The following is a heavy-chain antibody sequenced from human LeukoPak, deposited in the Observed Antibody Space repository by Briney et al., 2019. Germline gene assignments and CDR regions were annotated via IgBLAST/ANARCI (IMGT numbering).Heavy chain of an antibody. CDR1: GDNVSSNSVT. J-gene: IGHJ5*02. D-gene: IGHD2-2*01. CDR2: TYYRSTWYN. V-gene: IGHV6-1*01. Sequence: SQTLSLTCAISGDNVSSNSVTWNRIRQSPSRGLEWLGRTYYRSTWYNDYAVSVRGRITVNPDTSKNQFSLHLNSVTPEDTAVYYCARRLTQYDCFDPWGQGILVTVSS. CDR3: ARRLTQYDCFDP.